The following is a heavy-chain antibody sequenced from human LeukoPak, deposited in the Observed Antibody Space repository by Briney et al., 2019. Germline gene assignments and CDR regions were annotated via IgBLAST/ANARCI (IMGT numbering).Heavy chain of an antibody. V-gene: IGHV3-7*03. CDR2: IKPEGSDK. Sequence: GGSLRLSCVTSGFTFNNYWTGWVRQAPGKALEGVANIKPEGSDKHYVDSVKGRLTIYSDSAKNSLYLQMNSLRAEDTAVYYCARYSGYSGFDFDSWGQGTLVTVSA. J-gene: IGHJ4*02. CDR1: GFTFNNYW. D-gene: IGHD5-12*01. CDR3: ARYSGYSGFDFDS.